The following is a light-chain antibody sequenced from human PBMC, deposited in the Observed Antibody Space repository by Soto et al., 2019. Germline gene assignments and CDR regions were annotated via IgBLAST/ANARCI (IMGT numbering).Light chain of an antibody. V-gene: IGKV3-20*01. J-gene: IGKJ1*01. Sequence: EIVLTQSPGTLSLSPGERATLSCRASQSVSSSYLAWYQQKPGQAPRLLIYGASSRATGIRDRFSGSGSGTDFPFTIRRLEPEDFAVYYCQQYCSSTWTFGQGTRVDIK. CDR2: GAS. CDR3: QQYCSSTWT. CDR1: QSVSSSY.